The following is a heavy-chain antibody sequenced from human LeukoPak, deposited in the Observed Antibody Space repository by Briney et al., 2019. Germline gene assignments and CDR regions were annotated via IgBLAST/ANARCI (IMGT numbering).Heavy chain of an antibody. V-gene: IGHV1-2*06. CDR2: INPNSGGT. J-gene: IGHJ5*02. CDR1: GYIFTSYD. CDR3: ARGGPTYGSKYNWFDP. Sequence: ASVKVSCKASGYIFTSYDINWVRQATGQGLEWMGRINPNSGGTNYAQKFQGRVTMTRDTSINTAFMELSRLRSDDTAVYYCARGGPTYGSKYNWFDPWGQGTLVTVSS. D-gene: IGHD4/OR15-4a*01.